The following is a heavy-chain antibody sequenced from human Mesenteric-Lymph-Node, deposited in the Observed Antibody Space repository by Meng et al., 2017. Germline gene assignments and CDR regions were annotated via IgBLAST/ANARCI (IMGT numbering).Heavy chain of an antibody. CDR2: IYPGDSDT. D-gene: IGHD6-19*01. J-gene: IGHJ4*02. CDR3: ARRRASGWYMGLDY. Sequence: GGSLRLSCKGSGYSFTNYWIGWVRQMPGKGLEWMGIIYPGDSDTRYSPSFQGQVTISADKTISTAYLQWSSLEASDAAVYYCARRRASGWYMGLDYWGQGTLVTVSS. V-gene: IGHV5-51*01. CDR1: GYSFTNYW.